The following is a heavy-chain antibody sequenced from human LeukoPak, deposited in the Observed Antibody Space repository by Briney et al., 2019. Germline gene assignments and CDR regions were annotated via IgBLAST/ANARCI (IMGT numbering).Heavy chain of an antibody. CDR1: GGSISSSSYY. Sequence: SKTLSLTCTVSGGSISSSSYYWGWIRQPPGKGLEWIGSIYYSGSTYYNPSLKSRVTISVDTSKNQFSLKLSSVTAADTAVYYCARGVVDCSSTSCYTEGIDYWGQGTLVTVSS. V-gene: IGHV4-39*07. J-gene: IGHJ4*02. D-gene: IGHD2-2*02. CDR3: ARGVVDCSSTSCYTEGIDY. CDR2: IYYSGST.